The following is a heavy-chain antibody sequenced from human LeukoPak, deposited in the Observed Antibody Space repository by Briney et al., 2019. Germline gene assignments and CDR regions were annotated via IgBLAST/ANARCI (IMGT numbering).Heavy chain of an antibody. Sequence: ASVKVSCKASGASFSNYYIHWVRQAPGQGLKWVGLIYPGGGWTNYAQKFQGRVTMTTDTSTSTVYMELSSLRSEDTAVYYCARDMPHNCFDPWGQGTLVTVSP. CDR2: IYPGGGWT. D-gene: IGHD2-2*01. CDR1: GASFSNYY. V-gene: IGHV1-46*01. CDR3: ARDMPHNCFDP. J-gene: IGHJ5*02.